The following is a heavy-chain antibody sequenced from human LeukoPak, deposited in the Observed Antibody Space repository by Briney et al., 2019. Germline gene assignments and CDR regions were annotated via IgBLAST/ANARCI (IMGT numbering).Heavy chain of an antibody. V-gene: IGHV3-23*01. D-gene: IGHD3-10*01. CDR2: TSGSGGST. CDR3: ANQYYYGSGSPKRRYYFDY. J-gene: IGHJ4*02. CDR1: GFTSSSYA. Sequence: PAGSLTLSCAASGFTSSSYAMRWDRQAQGKGLEWVSATSGSGGSTYYADSVKGRFTTSRDNSKNTLYLQMNSLRAEDTAVYYCANQYYYGSGSPKRRYYFDYWGQGTLVTVSS.